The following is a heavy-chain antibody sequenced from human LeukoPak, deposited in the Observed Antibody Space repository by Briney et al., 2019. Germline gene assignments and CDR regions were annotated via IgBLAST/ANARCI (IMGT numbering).Heavy chain of an antibody. CDR2: ISAYNGNT. CDR3: ARVIIAAAGTGWFDA. J-gene: IGHJ5*02. V-gene: IGHV1-18*01. Sequence: ASVKVSCKASGYTFTSYGISWVRQAPGQGLEGMGWISAYNGNTNYAQKLQGRVTMTTDTSTSTAYMELRSLRSDDTAVYYCARVIIAAAGTGWFDAWGQGTLVTVSS. CDR1: GYTFTSYG. D-gene: IGHD6-13*01.